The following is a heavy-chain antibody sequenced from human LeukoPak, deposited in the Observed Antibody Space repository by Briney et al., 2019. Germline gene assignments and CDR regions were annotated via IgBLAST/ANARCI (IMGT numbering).Heavy chain of an antibody. V-gene: IGHV3-30*19. J-gene: IGHJ4*02. CDR3: ARDGSYGCPHDY. Sequence: SGGSLRLSCAASGFTFSTYGMHWVRQAPGKGLEWVAVISYDGSNKYYADSVKGRFTISRDNSKNTLYLQMNSLRAEDTAVYYCARDGSYGCPHDYWGQGTLVTVSS. D-gene: IGHD5-18*01. CDR2: ISYDGSNK. CDR1: GFTFSTYG.